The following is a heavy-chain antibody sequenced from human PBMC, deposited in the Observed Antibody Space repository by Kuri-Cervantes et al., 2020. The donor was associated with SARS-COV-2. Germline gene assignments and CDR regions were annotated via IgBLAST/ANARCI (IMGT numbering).Heavy chain of an antibody. CDR2: IYTSGST. CDR3: ARARGWVGATKPFDY. V-gene: IGHV4-4*07. CDR1: GGSISSYY. D-gene: IGHD1-26*01. J-gene: IGHJ4*02. Sequence: GSLRLSCTVSGGSISSYYWSWIRQPAGKGLEWIGRIYTSGSTNYNPSLKSRVTISLDTSNNQVSLRLTSATAADTAVYYCARARGWVGATKPFDYWGQGTLVTVSS.